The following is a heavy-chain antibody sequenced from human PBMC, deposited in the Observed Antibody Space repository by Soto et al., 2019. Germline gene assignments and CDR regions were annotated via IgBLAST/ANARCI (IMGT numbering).Heavy chain of an antibody. CDR2: MNPNSGHT. J-gene: IGHJ4*02. CDR1: GGAFSSYS. D-gene: IGHD3-10*01. V-gene: IGHV1-8*01. CDR3: ARYIYGQGFDY. Sequence: ASVKVSCKTSGGAFSSYSISWVRQATGQGREWMGWMNPNSGHTGYSQSLQGRLTLTRDTSINTAYLELTSLESEDTAIYYCARYIYGQGFDYWGQGTLVTVSS.